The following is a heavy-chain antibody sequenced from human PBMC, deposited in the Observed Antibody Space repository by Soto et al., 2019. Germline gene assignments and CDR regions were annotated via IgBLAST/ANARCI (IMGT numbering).Heavy chain of an antibody. CDR2: IIPIFGTA. CDR3: AREAEMAKSIQYFDY. J-gene: IGHJ4*02. CDR1: GGTCSSYA. V-gene: IGHV1-69*13. D-gene: IGHD5-12*01. Sequence: SVKVSCKASGGTCSSYAISWSRQSPGQGLEWMGGIIPIFGTANYAQKFQGRVTITADESTSTAYMELSSLRSEDTAVYYCAREAEMAKSIQYFDYWGQGTLVTVSS.